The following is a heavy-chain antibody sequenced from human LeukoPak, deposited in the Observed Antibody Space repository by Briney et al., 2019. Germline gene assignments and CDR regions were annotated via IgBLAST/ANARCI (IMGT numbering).Heavy chain of an antibody. V-gene: IGHV1-69*05. Sequence: ASVKVSCKASGGTFSSYAISWVRQAPGQGLEWMGGIIPIFGTANYAQKFQGRVTITTDESTSTAYMELSSLRSEDTAVYYCARGGIVVVPAAYDAFDIWGQGTMVTVSS. CDR1: GGTFSSYA. CDR2: IIPIFGTA. D-gene: IGHD2-2*01. CDR3: ARGGIVVVPAAYDAFDI. J-gene: IGHJ3*02.